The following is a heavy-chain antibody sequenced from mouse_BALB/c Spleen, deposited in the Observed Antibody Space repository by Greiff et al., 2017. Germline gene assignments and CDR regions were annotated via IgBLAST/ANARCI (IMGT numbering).Heavy chain of an antibody. D-gene: IGHD2-10*02. CDR2: IDPANGNT. J-gene: IGHJ3*01. Sequence: VQLKESGAELVKPGASVKLSCTASGFNIKDTYMHWVKQRPEQGLEWIGRIDPANGNTKYDPKFQGKATITADTSSNTAYLQLSSLTSEDTAVYYCARSYGPPWFAYWGQGTLVTVSA. CDR1: GFNIKDTY. V-gene: IGHV14-3*02. CDR3: ARSYGPPWFAY.